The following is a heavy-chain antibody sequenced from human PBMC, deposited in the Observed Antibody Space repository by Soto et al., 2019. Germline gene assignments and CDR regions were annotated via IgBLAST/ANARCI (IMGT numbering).Heavy chain of an antibody. CDR3: ARDSSAWPNYFDS. CDR1: GLSVSIGG. D-gene: IGHD6-19*01. Sequence: LSCAASGLSVSIGGMRWVRQAPGKGLEWVSSFSGRSGDTYYAASVKGRFTISGDSSKNTVILQMNNLRADDTALYYCARDSSAWPNYFDSWGQGIQVTVSS. V-gene: IGHV3-23*01. CDR2: FSGRSGDT. J-gene: IGHJ4*02.